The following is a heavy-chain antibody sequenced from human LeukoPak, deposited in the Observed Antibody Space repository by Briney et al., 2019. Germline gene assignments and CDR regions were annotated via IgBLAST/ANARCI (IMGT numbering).Heavy chain of an antibody. V-gene: IGHV4-4*07. Sequence: SETLSLTCTVSGGSISSYYWSWIRQPAGKGLEWIGRIYTSGSTNYNPSLKSRVTMSVDTSKNQFSLKLSSVTAADTAVYYCARTDLVVPAAMGRYFDLWGRGTLVTVSS. D-gene: IGHD2-2*01. CDR3: ARTDLVVPAAMGRYFDL. CDR2: IYTSGST. CDR1: GGSISSYY. J-gene: IGHJ2*01.